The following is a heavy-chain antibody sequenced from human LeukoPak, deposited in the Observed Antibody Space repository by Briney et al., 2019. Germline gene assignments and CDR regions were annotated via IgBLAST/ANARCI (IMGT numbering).Heavy chain of an antibody. J-gene: IGHJ4*02. CDR2: ISYDGSNK. Sequence: GRSLRLSCAASGFTFSSYAMHWVRQAPGKELEWVAVISYDGSNKYYADSVKGRFTISRDNSKNTLYLQMNSLRAEDTAVYYCASLGDSYYFDYWGQGTLVTVSS. CDR1: GFTFSSYA. D-gene: IGHD2-21*02. CDR3: ASLGDSYYFDY. V-gene: IGHV3-30-3*01.